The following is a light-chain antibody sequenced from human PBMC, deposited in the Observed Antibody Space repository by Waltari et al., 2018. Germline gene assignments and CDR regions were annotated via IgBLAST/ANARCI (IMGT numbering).Light chain of an antibody. CDR2: RAS. Sequence: DIHMTQSPSTLSASVGDRVTITCRASQSITNWLAWYQQKPGKAPKLLIYRASNLESGVPSRFSCSGSGTEFTLTISSLQPDDFATYYCQQYDNYWTFGQGTKVEIK. CDR3: QQYDNYWT. J-gene: IGKJ1*01. V-gene: IGKV1-5*03. CDR1: QSITNW.